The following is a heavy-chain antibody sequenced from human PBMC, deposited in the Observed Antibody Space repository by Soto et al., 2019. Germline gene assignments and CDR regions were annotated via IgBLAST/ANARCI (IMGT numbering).Heavy chain of an antibody. J-gene: IGHJ3*01. Sequence: GGSLRLSCAASGFTFRDFSGSAMHWVRQASGQGLEWVGRIRSKANNYATAYATSVKGRFTISRDDSKKTSYLQLNSLKTEDTAVYYCTRLLSDGFDFWGPGXMVTVSS. V-gene: IGHV3-73*01. CDR3: TRLLSDGFDF. CDR1: GFTFRDFSGSA. CDR2: IRSKANNYAT.